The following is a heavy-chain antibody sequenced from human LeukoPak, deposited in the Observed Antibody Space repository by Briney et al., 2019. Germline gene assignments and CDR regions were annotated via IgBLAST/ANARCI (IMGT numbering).Heavy chain of an antibody. CDR1: GFTFGDYA. V-gene: IGHV3-49*04. CDR2: IRSKAYGGTT. Sequence: GRSLRLSCTASGFTFGDYAMSWVRQAPGKGLEWVGFIRSKAYGGTTEYAASVKGRFTISRDDSKSIAYLQMNSLKTEDTAVYYCTRDPYYYDSSGYDYERCFDYWGQGTLVTVSS. CDR3: TRDPYYYDSSGYDYERCFDY. J-gene: IGHJ4*02. D-gene: IGHD3-22*01.